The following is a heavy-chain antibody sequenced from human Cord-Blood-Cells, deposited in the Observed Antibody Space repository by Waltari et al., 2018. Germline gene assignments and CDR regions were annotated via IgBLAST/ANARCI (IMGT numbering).Heavy chain of an antibody. Sequence: QVQLVQSGAEVKKPGASVKVSCKASGYTFTSYAMHWVRQAPGQRLEWMGWINAGNGNTKYSQKFQGRVTITRDTSASTAYMELSSLRSEDTAVYYCARGPAAGIGRDAFDIWGQGTMVTVSS. CDR1: GYTFTSYA. D-gene: IGHD6-13*01. CDR3: ARGPAAGIGRDAFDI. V-gene: IGHV1-3*01. CDR2: INAGNGNT. J-gene: IGHJ3*02.